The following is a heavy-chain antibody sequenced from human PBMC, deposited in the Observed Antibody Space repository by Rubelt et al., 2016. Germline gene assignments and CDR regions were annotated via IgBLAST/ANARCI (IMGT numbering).Heavy chain of an antibody. Sequence: QLVESGGGLVQPGGSLRLSCAVSGFSVDDYALHWVRQFPEKGLEWVSGINWNSDSIAYGDSVKGRFTISRDTSRDTLYLQMESLRAEDTAVYYCARDSPNPYWYFDLWGRGTLVTVSS. CDR1: GFSVDDYA. CDR2: INWNSDSI. V-gene: IGHV3-9*01. J-gene: IGHJ2*01. CDR3: ARDSPNPYWYFDL.